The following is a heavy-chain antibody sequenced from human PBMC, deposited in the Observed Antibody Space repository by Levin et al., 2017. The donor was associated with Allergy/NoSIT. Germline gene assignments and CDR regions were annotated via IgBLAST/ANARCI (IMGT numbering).Heavy chain of an antibody. D-gene: IGHD3-10*01. CDR2: ISYDGSNK. Sequence: GGSLRLSCAASGFTFSSYGMHWVRQAPGEGLEWVAVISYDGSNKYYADSVKGRFTISRDNSKNTLYLQMNSLRAEDTAVYYCAKDLSFGEGAFDIWGQGTMVTVSS. J-gene: IGHJ3*02. CDR1: GFTFSSYG. V-gene: IGHV3-30*18. CDR3: AKDLSFGEGAFDI.